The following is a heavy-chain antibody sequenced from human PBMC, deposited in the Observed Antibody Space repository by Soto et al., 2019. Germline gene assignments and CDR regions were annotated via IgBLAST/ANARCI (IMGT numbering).Heavy chain of an antibody. CDR3: SARDSGYSYGLSGLDY. D-gene: IGHD5-18*01. CDR2: IKSKTDGGTA. V-gene: IGHV3-15*01. J-gene: IGHJ4*02. Sequence: DVQVVESGGGLVKPGGSLRLSCAVSGFTFINAWMFWVRQAPGQGLEWVGRIKSKTDGGTADYAAPVKGRFTISRDDSKNTLYLQMNSLKTGDTAVYYCSARDSGYSYGLSGLDYWGQGTLVTVSS. CDR1: GFTFINAW.